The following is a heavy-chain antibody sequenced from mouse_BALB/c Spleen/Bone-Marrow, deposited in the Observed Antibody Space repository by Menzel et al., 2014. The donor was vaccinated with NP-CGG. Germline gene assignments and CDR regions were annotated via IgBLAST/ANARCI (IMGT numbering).Heavy chain of an antibody. D-gene: IGHD2-2*01. V-gene: IGHV2-9*02. J-gene: IGHJ4*01. CDR2: IWAGGST. CDR1: GFSLTSYG. Sequence: VKLEESGPGLVAPSQSLSITCTVSGFSLTSYGVHWVRQPPGKGLEWLGVIWAGGSTNYNSALRSRLSISKDNSKSQIFLKMNSLQTDDTAMYYCARDREYGYYYAMDYWGQGTSVTVSS. CDR3: ARDREYGYYYAMDY.